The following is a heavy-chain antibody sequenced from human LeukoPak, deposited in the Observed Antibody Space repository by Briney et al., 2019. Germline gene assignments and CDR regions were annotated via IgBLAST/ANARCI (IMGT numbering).Heavy chain of an antibody. D-gene: IGHD6-13*01. CDR2: IIPIFGTA. J-gene: IGHJ4*02. CDR3: ARDRSSSWSTFDY. CDR1: GGTFSRYA. V-gene: IGHV1-69*05. Sequence: ASVKVSCKASGGTFSRYAISWVRQAPGQGLEWMGRIIPIFGTANYAQKFQGRVTITTDESTSTAYMELSSLRSEDTAVYYCARDRSSSWSTFDYWGQGTLVTVSS.